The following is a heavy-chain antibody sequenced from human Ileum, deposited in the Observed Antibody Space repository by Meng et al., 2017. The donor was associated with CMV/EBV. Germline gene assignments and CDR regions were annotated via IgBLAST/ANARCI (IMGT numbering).Heavy chain of an antibody. CDR1: GYTFTGYY. CDR3: ARPLKSAASIYAFDL. V-gene: IGHV1-2*02. J-gene: IGHJ3*01. Sequence: ASVNVSCKASGYTFTGYYMHWLRQAPGQGLEWMGWINPNSGGTNYAQKFQGRVTMTRETSISTAYMELSRLRSDDTAVYYCARPLKSAASIYAFDLWGQGTMVTVSS. CDR2: INPNSGGT. D-gene: IGHD2-21*01.